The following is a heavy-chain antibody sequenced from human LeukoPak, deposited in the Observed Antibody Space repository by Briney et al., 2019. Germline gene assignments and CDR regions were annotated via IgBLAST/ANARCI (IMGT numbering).Heavy chain of an antibody. CDR1: GFTFSSYA. V-gene: IGHV3-30-3*01. J-gene: IGHJ4*02. D-gene: IGHD4-17*01. CDR3: ARRPRSTTVTTLDY. Sequence: PGRSLRLSCAASGFTFSSYAMHWVRQAPGKGLEWVAVISYDGSNKYYADSVKGRFTISRDNSKNTLYLQMNSLRAEDTAVYYCARRPRSTTVTTLDYWGQGTLVTVSS. CDR2: ISYDGSNK.